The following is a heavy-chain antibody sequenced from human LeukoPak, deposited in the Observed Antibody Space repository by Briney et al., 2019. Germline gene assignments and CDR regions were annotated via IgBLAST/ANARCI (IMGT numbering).Heavy chain of an antibody. V-gene: IGHV4-4*07. CDR1: GGSISSYY. CDR3: ARPSLLEGAFDI. CDR2: IYTSGST. Sequence: SETLSLTCTVSGGSISSYYWSWIRQPAGKGLEWIGRIYTSGSTNYNPSLKSRVTMSVDTSEIQFSLKLSSVTAADTAVYYCARPSLLEGAFDIWGEGTMVTVSS. D-gene: IGHD2/OR15-2a*01. J-gene: IGHJ3*02.